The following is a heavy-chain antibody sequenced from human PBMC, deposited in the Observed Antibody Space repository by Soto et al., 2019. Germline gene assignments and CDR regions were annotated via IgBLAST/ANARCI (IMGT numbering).Heavy chain of an antibody. CDR2: MNPNSGNT. D-gene: IGHD7-27*01. Sequence: ASVKVSCKASGYTFTSYDINWVRQATGQGLEWMGWMNPNSGNTGYAQKFQGRVTMTRNTSISTAYMELSSLRSEDTAVYYCARMGPTTNWGTDYYYYMDVWGKGTTVTVSS. CDR3: ARMGPTTNWGTDYYYYMDV. J-gene: IGHJ6*03. V-gene: IGHV1-8*01. CDR1: GYTFTSYD.